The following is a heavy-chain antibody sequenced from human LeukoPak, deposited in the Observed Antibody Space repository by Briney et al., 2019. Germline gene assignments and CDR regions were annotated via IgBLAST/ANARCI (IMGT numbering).Heavy chain of an antibody. D-gene: IGHD2-2*01. Sequence: TGGSLRLSCAASGFTFSSYWMSWVRQAPGKGLEWVANIKQDGSGKYYVDSVKGRFTISRDDAKNSLYLQMNSLRAEDTAVYYCARDFAAAAKGAHWGQGTLVTVSS. V-gene: IGHV3-7*01. CDR3: ARDFAAAAKGAH. CDR2: IKQDGSGK. J-gene: IGHJ4*02. CDR1: GFTFSSYW.